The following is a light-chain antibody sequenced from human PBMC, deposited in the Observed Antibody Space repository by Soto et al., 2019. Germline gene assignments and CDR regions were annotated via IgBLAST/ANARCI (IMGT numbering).Light chain of an antibody. V-gene: IGLV2-11*01. Sequence: QSVLTQARSVSRSPGQSVTICCTGISTDVGGYNYVSWYQQHPGKVPKLMIYDVSKRPSGVPDRFSGSKSGNTASLTISGLQAEYEADYYCCSYAGRDTLYVFGSGTKVTV. CDR3: CSYAGRDTLYV. J-gene: IGLJ1*01. CDR1: STDVGGYNY. CDR2: DVS.